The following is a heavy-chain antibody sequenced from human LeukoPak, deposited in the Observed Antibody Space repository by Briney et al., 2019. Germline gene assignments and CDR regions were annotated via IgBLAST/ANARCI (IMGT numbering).Heavy chain of an antibody. CDR3: AREGHCSSTACSFDP. J-gene: IGHJ5*02. D-gene: IGHD2-2*01. CDR1: GFTFNNYG. CDR2: ISSSSSYI. Sequence: GGSLRLSCTASGFTFNNYGMNWVRQAPGKGLEWVSSISSSSSYISYADSVKGRFTISRDNAQNSLYLQMNSLRAEDTALYYCAREGHCSSTACSFDPWGQGTLVTVSS. V-gene: IGHV3-21*01.